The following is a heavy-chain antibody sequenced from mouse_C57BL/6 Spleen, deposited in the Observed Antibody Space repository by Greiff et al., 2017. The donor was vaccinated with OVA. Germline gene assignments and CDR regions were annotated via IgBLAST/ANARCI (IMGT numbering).Heavy chain of an antibody. Sequence: LQQPGAELVRPGSSVKLSCKASGYTFTSYWMDWVKQRPGQGLEWIGNIYPSDSETHYNQKFKDKATLTVDKSSSTAYMQLSSLTSEDSAVYYCARGPIRYFDVWGTGTTVTVSS. D-gene: IGHD1-2*01. J-gene: IGHJ1*03. V-gene: IGHV1-61*01. CDR3: ARGPIRYFDV. CDR1: GYTFTSYW. CDR2: IYPSDSET.